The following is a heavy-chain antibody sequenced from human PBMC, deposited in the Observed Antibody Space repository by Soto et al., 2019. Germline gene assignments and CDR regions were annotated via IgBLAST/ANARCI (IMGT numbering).Heavy chain of an antibody. Sequence: SETLSLTCTVSGDSIRSYYWTWIRQPPGRGLEWIGHVYYTGSTNYHPSLKSRVTISVDTSKNQFSLKLNSVTAADTAVYFCARSLRNDLFDYWGQGALVTVSS. D-gene: IGHD3-16*01. CDR3: ARSLRNDLFDY. CDR2: VYYTGST. CDR1: GDSIRSYY. V-gene: IGHV4-59*01. J-gene: IGHJ4*02.